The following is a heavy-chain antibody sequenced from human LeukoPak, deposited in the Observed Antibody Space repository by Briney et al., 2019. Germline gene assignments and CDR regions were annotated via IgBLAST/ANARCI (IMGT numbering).Heavy chain of an antibody. CDR1: GYTFTGYY. J-gene: IGHJ4*02. CDR2: INPNSGGT. Sequence: GASVKVSCKASGYTFTGYYMHWVRQAPGQGLEWMGWINPNSGGTNYAQKFRGWVTMTRDTSISTAYMELSRLRSDDTAVYFCARVGAYCTSSSCFDYWGQGNLVTVSS. D-gene: IGHD2-2*01. V-gene: IGHV1-2*04. CDR3: ARVGAYCTSSSCFDY.